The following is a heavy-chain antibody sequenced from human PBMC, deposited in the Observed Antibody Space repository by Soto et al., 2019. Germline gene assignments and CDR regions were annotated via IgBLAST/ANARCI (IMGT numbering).Heavy chain of an antibody. J-gene: IGHJ4*02. CDR3: AKDRGGVLAPSYFDY. CDR2: ISGSGGST. Sequence: GGSLRLSCAASRFSFSAYAMSWVRQAPGKGLEWVSAISGSGGSTYSADSVEGRFTISRDNSKNTLYLQMNSLRAEDTALYYCAKDRGGVLAPSYFDYWGQGTMVTVSS. D-gene: IGHD2-8*01. CDR1: RFSFSAYA. V-gene: IGHV3-23*01.